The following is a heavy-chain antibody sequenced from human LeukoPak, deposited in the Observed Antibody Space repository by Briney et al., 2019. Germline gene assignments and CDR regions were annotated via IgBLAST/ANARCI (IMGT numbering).Heavy chain of an antibody. V-gene: IGHV3-23*01. CDR3: AKGLVPAAMGEFDY. J-gene: IGHJ4*02. D-gene: IGHD2-2*01. CDR2: ISGSGANT. CDR1: KFTFSFYA. Sequence: GGSLRLSCAASKFTFSFYAMSWVRQAPGKGLEWVSTISGSGANTYYADSVKGRFTISRDNSKNTLYLQMNSLRAEDTAAYYCAKGLVPAAMGEFDYRGQGTLVTVSS.